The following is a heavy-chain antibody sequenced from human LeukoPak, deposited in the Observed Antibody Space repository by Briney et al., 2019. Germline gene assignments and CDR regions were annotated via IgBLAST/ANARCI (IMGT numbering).Heavy chain of an antibody. V-gene: IGHV4-34*01. CDR2: INHSGST. D-gene: IGHD5-24*01. CDR3: AGVLGAWLQPTL. Sequence: PSETLSLTCAVYGGSFRGYYWSWIRETPRKGLEWIGEINHSGSTNYNPPLKSRVTISVDTSKKQFSLRLSSVTAADTAVYYCAGVLGAWLQPTLWGQGTLVTVSS. J-gene: IGHJ4*02. CDR1: GGSFRGYY.